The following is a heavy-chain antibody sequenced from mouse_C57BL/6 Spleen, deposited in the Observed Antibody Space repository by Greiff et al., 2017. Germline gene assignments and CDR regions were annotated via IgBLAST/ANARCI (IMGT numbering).Heavy chain of an antibody. V-gene: IGHV1-80*01. CDR3: ARSIYYGYDYFDY. Sequence: QVQLQQSGAELVKPGASVKISCKASGYAFSSYWMNWVKQRPGKGLEWIGQIYPGDGDTNYNGKFKGKATLTADKSSSTAYMQLSSLTSEDSAVYFCARSIYYGYDYFDYGGQGTTLTVSS. CDR2: IYPGDGDT. CDR1: GYAFSSYW. D-gene: IGHD2-2*01. J-gene: IGHJ2*01.